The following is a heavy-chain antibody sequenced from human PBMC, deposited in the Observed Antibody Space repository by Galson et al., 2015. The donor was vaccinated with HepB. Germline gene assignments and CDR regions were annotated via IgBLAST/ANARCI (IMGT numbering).Heavy chain of an antibody. J-gene: IGHJ6*02. CDR1: GFTFSSHA. CDR2: ISYDGSDK. D-gene: IGHD2-2*01. V-gene: IGHV3-30-3*01. Sequence: SLRLSCAASGFTFSSHAMHWVRQAPGKGLEWVAVISYDGSDKYYTDSVKGRFTISRDNSKNTLYLQMNSLRAEDTAVYYCARDLSTQPYYYYGMDVWGQGTTVTVSS. CDR3: ARDLSTQPYYYYGMDV.